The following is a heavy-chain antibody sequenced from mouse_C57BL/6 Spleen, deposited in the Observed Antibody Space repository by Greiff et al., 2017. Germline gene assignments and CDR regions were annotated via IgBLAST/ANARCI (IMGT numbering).Heavy chain of an antibody. D-gene: IGHD1-1*01. Sequence: EVKLMESGGDLVKPGGSLKLSCAASGFTFSSYGMSWVRQTPDKRLAWVATISSGGSYTYYPDSVKGRFTISRDNAKNTLYLQMSSLKSEDTAMYYCESLITTVVATGYFDVWGTGTTVTVSS. CDR1: GFTFSSYG. V-gene: IGHV5-6*01. J-gene: IGHJ1*03. CDR3: ESLITTVVATGYFDV. CDR2: ISSGGSYT.